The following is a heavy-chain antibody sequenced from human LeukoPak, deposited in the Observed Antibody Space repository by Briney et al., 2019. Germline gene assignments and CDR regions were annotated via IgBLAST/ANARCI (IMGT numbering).Heavy chain of an antibody. V-gene: IGHV3-66*01. CDR2: INSGGRT. Sequence: GGSLRLSCAASGFTVSSNYMSWVCQGPGKGLERVSVINSGGRTYYADSVKGRFTISRDNSTNTLYLQMYSLRAEDTAVYYCARGKGYDTSGYYVPLFDYWGQGTLVTVS. CDR3: ARGKGYDTSGYYVPLFDY. D-gene: IGHD3-22*01. J-gene: IGHJ4*02. CDR1: GFTVSSNY.